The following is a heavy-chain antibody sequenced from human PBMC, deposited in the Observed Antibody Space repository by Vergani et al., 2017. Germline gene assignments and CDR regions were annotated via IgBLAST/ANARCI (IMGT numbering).Heavy chain of an antibody. D-gene: IGHD5-12*01. J-gene: IGHJ3*02. CDR3: ASWGYGGLWAFDI. V-gene: IGHV1-46*01. CDR1: GYTFTSYY. CDR2: INPSGGST. Sequence: QVPLVQSGAEVKKPGASVKVSCKASGYTFTSYYMHWVRQAPGQGLEWMGIINPSGGSTSYAQKFQGRVTMTRDTSTSTVYMELSSLRSEDTAVYYCASWGYGGLWAFDIWGQGTMVTVSS.